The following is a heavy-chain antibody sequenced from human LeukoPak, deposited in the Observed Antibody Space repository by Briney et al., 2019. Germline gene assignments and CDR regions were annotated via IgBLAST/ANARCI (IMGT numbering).Heavy chain of an antibody. CDR1: GGSVSSGGYS. CDR3: ARDSISGWYYFDY. D-gene: IGHD6-19*01. Sequence: SQTLSLTCAVSGGSVSSGGYSWSWIRQPPGNGLEWIGYIYHSGSTYYNPSLKSRVTISVDRSKNQFSLKLSSVTAADTAVYYCARDSISGWYYFDYWGQGTLVTVSS. J-gene: IGHJ4*02. CDR2: IYHSGST. V-gene: IGHV4-30-2*01.